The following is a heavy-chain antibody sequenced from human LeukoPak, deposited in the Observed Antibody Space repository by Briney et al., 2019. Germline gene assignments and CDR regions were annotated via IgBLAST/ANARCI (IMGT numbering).Heavy chain of an antibody. CDR2: ISWNGGSI. D-gene: IGHD4-17*01. CDR1: GFTFDDYA. J-gene: IGHJ4*02. V-gene: IGHV3-9*01. CDR3: AKDPGDGVMTTVTYFDY. Sequence: GGSLRLSCAASGFTFDDYAMHWVRQAPGKGLEWVSGISWNGGSIGYADSVKGRFTISRDNAKNSLYLQMNSLRAEDTAFYYCAKDPGDGVMTTVTYFDYWGQGTLVTVSS.